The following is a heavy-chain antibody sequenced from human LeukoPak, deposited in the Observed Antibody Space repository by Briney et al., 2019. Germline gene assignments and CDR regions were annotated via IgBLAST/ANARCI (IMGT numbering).Heavy chain of an antibody. CDR1: GFTFSSYG. V-gene: IGHV3-30*03. D-gene: IGHD3-3*01. J-gene: IGHJ4*02. CDR2: ISYDGSNK. Sequence: GGSLRLSYAASGFTFSSYGMHWVRQAPGKGLEWVAVISYDGSNKYYADSVKGRFTISRDNSKNTLYLQMNSPRAEDTAVYYCARGTQTGSRFLEWLLSGDYWGQGTLVTVSS. CDR3: ARGTQTGSRFLEWLLSGDY.